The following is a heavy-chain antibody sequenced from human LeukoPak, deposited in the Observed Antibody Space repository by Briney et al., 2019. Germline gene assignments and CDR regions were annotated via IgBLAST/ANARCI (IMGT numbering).Heavy chain of an antibody. CDR2: IRYDGSNK. D-gene: IGHD6-13*01. CDR1: GFTFGSYG. Sequence: PGGSLRLSCAASGFTFGSYGMHWVRQAPGKGLEWVAFIRYDGSNKYYADSVKGRFTISRDNSKNTLYLQMNSLRAEDTAVYYCAKESGSSWYDAFDIWGQGTMVTVSS. J-gene: IGHJ3*02. CDR3: AKESGSSWYDAFDI. V-gene: IGHV3-30*02.